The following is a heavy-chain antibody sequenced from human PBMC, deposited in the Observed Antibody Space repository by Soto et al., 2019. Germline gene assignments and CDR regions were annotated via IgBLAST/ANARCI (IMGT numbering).Heavy chain of an antibody. CDR1: GYTLISYA. V-gene: IGHV1-3*01. CDR2: INAGNGNT. CDR3: AREGARAGIDFDY. D-gene: IGHD1-1*01. Sequence: ASVKVSCKASGYTLISYAMHLVRQAPGQRLEWMGWINAGNGNTKYSQKFQGRVTITRDTSASTAHMELSSLRSEDTAVYYCAREGARAGIDFDYWXQGTLVTVSS. J-gene: IGHJ4*02.